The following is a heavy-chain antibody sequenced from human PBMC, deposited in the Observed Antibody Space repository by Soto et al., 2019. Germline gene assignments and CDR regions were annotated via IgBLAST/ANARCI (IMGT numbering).Heavy chain of an antibody. D-gene: IGHD5-12*01. CDR2: IYWDDDK. CDR1: GFSLSTSGVG. Sequence: QITLKESGPTLVKPTQTLTLTCTFSGFSLSTSGVGVGWIRQPPGKALEWLALIYWDDDKRYSPSLKSRLTITKGTSKNQVVLTMTNMDPVDTATYYCARQWLRDYYYYYGMDVWGQGTTVTVSS. J-gene: IGHJ6*02. V-gene: IGHV2-5*02. CDR3: ARQWLRDYYYYYGMDV.